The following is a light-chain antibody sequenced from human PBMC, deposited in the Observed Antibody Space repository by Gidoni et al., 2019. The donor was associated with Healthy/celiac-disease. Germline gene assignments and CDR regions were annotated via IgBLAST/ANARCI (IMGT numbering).Light chain of an antibody. CDR2: GAS. V-gene: IGKV3-15*01. CDR3: QQYNNWPPA. Sequence: EIVMTQSPAPLSVSPGERATLSCRASQSVSSYLAWYQQKPGQAPRLLIYGASTRATGIPARFSGSGSGTEFTLTISSLQSEDFAVYYCQQYNNWPPAFXXXTKVEIK. J-gene: IGKJ1*01. CDR1: QSVSSY.